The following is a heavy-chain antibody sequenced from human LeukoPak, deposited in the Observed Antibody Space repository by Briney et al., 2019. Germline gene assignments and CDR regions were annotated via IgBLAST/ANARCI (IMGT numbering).Heavy chain of an antibody. CDR1: GFTFNDHP. J-gene: IGHJ5*02. D-gene: IGHD2-21*01. V-gene: IGHV3-30*04. CDR3: ARDLGILWKLAYS. CDR2: ISYDGLNK. Sequence: GGSLRLSCAASGFTFNDHPMHWIRLALHKGLEWVAVISYDGLNKYYSHSVKDRFTASRDNVNNILYLQMNRLRTEDTAVYYCARDLGILWKLAYSWGQGTLVTVSS.